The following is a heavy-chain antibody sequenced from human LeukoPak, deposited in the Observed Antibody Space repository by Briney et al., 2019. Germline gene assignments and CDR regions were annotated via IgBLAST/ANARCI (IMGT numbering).Heavy chain of an antibody. CDR3: ARDRGLWFGEIGWFDP. CDR1: GFTFSSYA. Sequence: GRSLRLSCAASGFTFSSYAMHWVRQAPGKGLEWMAVISYDGSNKYYADSVKGRFTISRDNSKNTLYLQMNSLRAEDTAVYYCARDRGLWFGEIGWFDPWGQGTLVTVSS. V-gene: IGHV3-30*04. CDR2: ISYDGSNK. J-gene: IGHJ5*02. D-gene: IGHD3-10*01.